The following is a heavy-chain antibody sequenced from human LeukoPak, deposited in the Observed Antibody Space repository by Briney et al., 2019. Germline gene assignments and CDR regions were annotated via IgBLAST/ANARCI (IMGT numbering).Heavy chain of an antibody. CDR2: ISGSGGST. D-gene: IGHD3-10*01. CDR3: AKGGAVSSKSITLIRGTRKYYYYMDV. V-gene: IGHV3-23*01. CDR1: GFTFSSYG. J-gene: IGHJ6*03. Sequence: GGTLRLSCAASGFTFSSYGMSWVRQAPGKGLEWVSAISGSGGSTYYADSVKGRFTISRDNSKNTLYLQMNSLRAEDTAVYYCAKGGAVSSKSITLIRGTRKYYYYMDVWGKGTTVTISS.